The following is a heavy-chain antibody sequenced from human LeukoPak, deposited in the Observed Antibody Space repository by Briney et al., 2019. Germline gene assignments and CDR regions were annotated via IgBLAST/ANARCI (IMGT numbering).Heavy chain of an antibody. CDR1: GFTFSSYA. CDR3: ARDGDYGDYGSVDY. D-gene: IGHD4-17*01. J-gene: IGHJ4*02. V-gene: IGHV3-30-3*01. CDR2: ISYDGSNK. Sequence: GRSLRLSCAASGFTFSSYAMHWVRQAPGKGLEWVAVISYDGSNKYYADSVKGRFTISRDNSKNTLYLQMNSLRAEDTAVHYCARDGDYGDYGSVDYWGQGTLVTVSS.